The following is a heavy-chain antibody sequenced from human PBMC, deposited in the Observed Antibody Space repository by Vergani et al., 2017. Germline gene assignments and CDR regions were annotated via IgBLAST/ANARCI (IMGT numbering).Heavy chain of an antibody. D-gene: IGHD2-2*01. V-gene: IGHV4-34*01. CDR2: INHSGST. Sequence: QVQLQQWGAGLLKPSETLSLTCAVYGGSFSGYYWSWIRQPPGKGLEWIGEINHSGSTNYNPSLKSRVTISVDTSKNQFSLKLSSVTAADTAVYYCARFRYCSSTSCFFFDYWGQGTLVTVSS. CDR1: GGSFSGYY. J-gene: IGHJ4*02. CDR3: ARFRYCSSTSCFFFDY.